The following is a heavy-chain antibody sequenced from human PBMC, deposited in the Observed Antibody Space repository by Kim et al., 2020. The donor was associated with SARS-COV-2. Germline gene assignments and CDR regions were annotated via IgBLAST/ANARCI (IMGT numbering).Heavy chain of an antibody. CDR2: INPSGGST. V-gene: IGHV1-46*01. CDR3: AREEYDILTIPTAYSMDV. Sequence: ASVKVSCKASGYTFTSYYMHWVRQAPGQGLEWMGIINPSGGSTSYAQKFQGRVTMTRDTSTSTVYMELSSLRSEDTAVYYCAREEYDILTIPTAYSMDVWGQGTTVTVSS. D-gene: IGHD3-9*01. J-gene: IGHJ6*02. CDR1: GYTFTSYY.